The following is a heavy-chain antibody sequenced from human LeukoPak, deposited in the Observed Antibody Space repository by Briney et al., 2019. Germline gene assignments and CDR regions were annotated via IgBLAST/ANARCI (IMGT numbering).Heavy chain of an antibody. J-gene: IGHJ5*02. CDR3: ARGGGYCSSTSCYTWGRWARWFDP. D-gene: IGHD2-2*02. CDR1: GGSISSSSYY. V-gene: IGHV4-39*01. Sequence: PSETLSLTCTVSGGSISSSSYYWGWIRQPPGKGLEWIGSIYYSGSTYYNPSLKSRVTISVDTSKNQFSLKLSSVTAADTAVYYGARGGGYCSSTSCYTWGRWARWFDPWGQGTLVTVSS. CDR2: IYYSGST.